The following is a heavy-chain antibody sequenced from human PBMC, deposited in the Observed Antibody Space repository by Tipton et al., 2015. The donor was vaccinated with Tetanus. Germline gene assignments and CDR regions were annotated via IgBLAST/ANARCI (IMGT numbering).Heavy chain of an antibody. CDR3: ARAANRSRRRGYDI. CDR1: GDSISSSY. J-gene: IGHJ3*02. CDR2: IYIPESA. D-gene: IGHD2-15*01. V-gene: IGHV4-4*08. Sequence: LRLSCTVSGDSISSSYWSWIHQPPGKGLEWIGYIYIPESAKIYNPSFQSRVAISIDTSKSQLSLKLTSVTAADTAVYYCARAANRSRRRGYDIWGQGKMVIVSS.